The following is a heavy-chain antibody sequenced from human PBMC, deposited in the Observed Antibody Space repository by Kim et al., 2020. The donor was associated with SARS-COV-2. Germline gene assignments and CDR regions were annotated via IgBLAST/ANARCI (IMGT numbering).Heavy chain of an antibody. CDR3: ARSLRDHTVTTWDY. Sequence: ASVKVSCKASGYTFTSYGISWVRQAPGQGLEWMGWISAYNGNTNYAQKLQGRVTMTTDTSTSTAYMELRSLRSDDTAVYYCARSLRDHTVTTWDYWGQGTLVTVSS. V-gene: IGHV1-18*01. J-gene: IGHJ4*02. CDR1: GYTFTSYG. D-gene: IGHD4-17*01. CDR2: ISAYNGNT.